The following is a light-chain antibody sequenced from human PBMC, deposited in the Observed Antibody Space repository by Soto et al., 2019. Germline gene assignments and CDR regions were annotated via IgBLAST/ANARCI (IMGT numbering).Light chain of an antibody. CDR3: QQYYTTPWT. J-gene: IGKJ1*01. V-gene: IGKV4-1*01. CDR2: WAS. Sequence: DIVMTQSPDSLAVSLGERATMNCKCSRSVLYKSNNKNHLAWYQQKQGQPPQLIIYWASTRESGVPDRFSGSGSGTDLTITISSLQAEDLAVYYCQQYYTTPWTFGQGTKVDIK. CDR1: RSVLYKSNNKNH.